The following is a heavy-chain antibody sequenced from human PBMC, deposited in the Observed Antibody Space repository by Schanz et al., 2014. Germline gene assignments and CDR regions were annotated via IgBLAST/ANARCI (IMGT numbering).Heavy chain of an antibody. J-gene: IGHJ4*02. D-gene: IGHD3-22*01. CDR2: ISGTTTYT. CDR1: GFAFSSYS. Sequence: VQLVESGGGVVQPGRSLRLSCTASGFAFSSYSMNWVRQAPGKGLEWVSYISGTTTYTNYADSVKGRFTISRDNAKNSLYLQMNSLRAEDTAVYYCAKDPSHGDYDYYFDYWGQGTLVTVSS. V-gene: IGHV3-21*05. CDR3: AKDPSHGDYDYYFDY.